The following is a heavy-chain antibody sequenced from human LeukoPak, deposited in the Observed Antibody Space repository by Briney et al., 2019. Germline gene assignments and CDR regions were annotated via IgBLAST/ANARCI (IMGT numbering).Heavy chain of an antibody. CDR1: GFTVSSNY. Sequence: GGSLRLSCAAFGFTVSSNYMSWVRQAPGKGLEWVSVIYSGGSTYYADSVKGRFTISRDNSKNTLYLQMNSLRAEDTAVYYCARDAFGDNAFDIWGQGTMVTVSS. V-gene: IGHV3-66*01. D-gene: IGHD3-10*01. J-gene: IGHJ3*02. CDR2: IYSGGST. CDR3: ARDAFGDNAFDI.